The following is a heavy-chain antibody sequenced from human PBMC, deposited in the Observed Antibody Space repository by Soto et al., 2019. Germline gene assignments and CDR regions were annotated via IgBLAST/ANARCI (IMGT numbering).Heavy chain of an antibody. CDR1: DGSISSYY. D-gene: IGHD2-2*02. CDR3: ARHEADCSSTSCYIGFDP. V-gene: IGHV4-59*08. CDR2: IYYSGST. Sequence: SETLSLTCTVSDGSISSYYWSWIRQPPGKGLEWIGYIYYSGSTNYNPSLKSRVTISVDTSKNHFSLKLSSVTAADTAVYYCARHEADCSSTSCYIGFDPWGQGTLVTVS. J-gene: IGHJ5*02.